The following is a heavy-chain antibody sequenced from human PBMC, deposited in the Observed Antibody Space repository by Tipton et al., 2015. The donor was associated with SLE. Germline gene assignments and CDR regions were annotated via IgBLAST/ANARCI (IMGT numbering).Heavy chain of an antibody. CDR1: GFTFSSYW. V-gene: IGHV3-7*01. CDR2: IKQDGSEK. J-gene: IGHJ4*02. D-gene: IGHD3-3*01. Sequence: SLRLSCAASGFTFSSYWMSWVRQAPGKGLEWVANIKQDGSEKYYVDSVKGRFTISRDNAKNSLYLQMNSLRAEDTAVYYCARDDFWSGYQYFDYWGQGTLATVSS. CDR3: ARDDFWSGYQYFDY.